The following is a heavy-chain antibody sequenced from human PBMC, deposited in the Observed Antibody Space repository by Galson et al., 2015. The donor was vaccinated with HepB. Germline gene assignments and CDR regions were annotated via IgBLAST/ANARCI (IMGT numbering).Heavy chain of an antibody. V-gene: IGHV1-2*02. Sequence: SVKVSCKASGYTFTGYYIHWVRQAPGQGLEWMGWINPNSGDTNYAQKFQGRVTMTRDTSISTAYMELSRLRSDDTAVYYCARDRPSEQQLSFDYWGQGTLVTVSS. CDR1: GYTFTGYY. CDR2: INPNSGDT. J-gene: IGHJ4*02. CDR3: ARDRPSEQQLSFDY. D-gene: IGHD6-13*01.